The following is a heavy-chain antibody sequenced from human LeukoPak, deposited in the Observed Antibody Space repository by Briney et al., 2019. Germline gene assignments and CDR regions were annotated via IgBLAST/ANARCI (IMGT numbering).Heavy chain of an antibody. CDR1: GFTFDDYG. D-gene: IGHD4-17*01. Sequence: PGGSLRLSCAASGFTFDDYGMSWVRQAPGKGLEWVSGINWNGGSTGYADSVKGRFTISRDNAKNTLYLQMNSLRAEDTAVYYCAGDDYGDSYFDYWGQGTLVTVSS. CDR2: INWNGGST. V-gene: IGHV3-20*04. J-gene: IGHJ4*02. CDR3: AGDDYGDSYFDY.